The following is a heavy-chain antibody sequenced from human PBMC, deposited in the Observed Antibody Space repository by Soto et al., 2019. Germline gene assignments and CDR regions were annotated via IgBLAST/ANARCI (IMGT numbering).Heavy chain of an antibody. J-gene: IGHJ5*02. CDR2: IYWDDDK. V-gene: IGHV2-5*08. D-gene: IGHD3-22*01. CDR1: GFSLSTSGMC. Sequence: SGPTLVNPTQTLTLACTFSGFSLSTSGMCVSWIRQPPGKALEWLALIYWDDDKRYSPSLKSRLTITKDTSKNQVVLTMTNMDPVDTATYYCARYYYDSSGYSLSSWGQGTLVTVSS. CDR3: ARYYYDSSGYSLSS.